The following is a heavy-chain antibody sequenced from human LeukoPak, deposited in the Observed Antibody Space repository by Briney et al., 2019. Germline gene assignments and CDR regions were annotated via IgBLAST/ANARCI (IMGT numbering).Heavy chain of an antibody. J-gene: IGHJ3*02. CDR2: ITGSGSPT. Sequence: PGGSLRLSCAASGFTLSSYAMHWVRQAPGKGLEWVSGITGSGSPTYYAESVKGRFTISRDNSKNTLYLQMNSLRAEDTAIYYCAKVHRVTMISPDAFDIWGQGTLVTVSS. V-gene: IGHV3-23*01. D-gene: IGHD3-22*01. CDR1: GFTLSSYA. CDR3: AKVHRVTMISPDAFDI.